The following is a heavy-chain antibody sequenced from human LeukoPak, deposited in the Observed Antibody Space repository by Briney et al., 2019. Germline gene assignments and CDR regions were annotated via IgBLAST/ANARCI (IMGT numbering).Heavy chain of an antibody. Sequence: GESLRLSCAASGFTFRSYWMHWVRQAPGQGLVWVSRISTDGSSTKYADFVEGRFTISRDNAKNTLYLQMNSLRAEDTAAYYCVRGNFNGGIDHWGRGTLVTVSP. CDR1: GFTFRSYW. CDR2: ISTDGSST. J-gene: IGHJ4*02. V-gene: IGHV3-74*01. CDR3: VRGNFNGGIDH.